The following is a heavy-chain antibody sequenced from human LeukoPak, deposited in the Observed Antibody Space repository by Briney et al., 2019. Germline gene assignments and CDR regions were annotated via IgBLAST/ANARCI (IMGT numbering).Heavy chain of an antibody. D-gene: IGHD4-17*01. J-gene: IGHJ6*04. V-gene: IGHV4-4*02. Sequence: SETLSRTCAVSAGTISSSNWGSWVRQPPGKGLEWIGAIYHSGSTNYNPSLKSRVTISVDKSKNQFSLKLSSVTAADTAVYYCARGRTVTTISHYHDRDVWGKGNTVTV. CDR2: IYHSGST. CDR3: ARGRTVTTISHYHDRDV. CDR1: AGTISSSNW.